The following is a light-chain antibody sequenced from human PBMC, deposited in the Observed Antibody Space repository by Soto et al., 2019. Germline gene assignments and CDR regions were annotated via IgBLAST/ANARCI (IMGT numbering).Light chain of an antibody. Sequence: DIQMTQSPSSLSASGGDRVTITCRSSQGISNNLAWFQQRPGQAPKSLIYAASSLQGGVPSKFRGSGSRTDSTLTISSRLPQDFATYYCQQYNSYPLTGGQGTRLEI. J-gene: IGKJ5*01. V-gene: IGKV1-16*02. CDR1: QGISNN. CDR2: AAS. CDR3: QQYNSYPLT.